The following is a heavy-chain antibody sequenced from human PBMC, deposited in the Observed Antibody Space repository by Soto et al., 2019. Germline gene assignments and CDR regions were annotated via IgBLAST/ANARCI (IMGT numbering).Heavy chain of an antibody. CDR1: GYSFTSYW. CDR3: ARHRGSPGYYFGMDV. Sequence: GESLKISCKGSGYSFTSYWINWVRQMPGKGLEWMGAIYPGDSDTRYSPSFQGQVTISADKSINTAYLQWRSLKASDTAVYYCARHRGSPGYYFGMDVWGQGTTVTVSS. V-gene: IGHV5-51*01. J-gene: IGHJ6*02. D-gene: IGHD5-12*01. CDR2: IYPGDSDT.